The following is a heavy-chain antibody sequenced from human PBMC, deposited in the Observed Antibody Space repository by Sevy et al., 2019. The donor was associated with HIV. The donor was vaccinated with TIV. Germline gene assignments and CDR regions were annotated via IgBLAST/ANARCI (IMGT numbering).Heavy chain of an antibody. D-gene: IGHD3-22*01. J-gene: IGHJ4*02. V-gene: IGHV1-24*01. Sequence: ASVKVSCKVSGYTLTELSMHWVRQAPGKGLEWMGSFDPEDGETIYAQNFKCRVTMTEDRSADPAYMELSSLRSEDTPVYYCATTKDYYDSSGYPFDYWGQGTLVTVSS. CDR3: ATTKDYYDSSGYPFDY. CDR2: FDPEDGET. CDR1: GYTLTELS.